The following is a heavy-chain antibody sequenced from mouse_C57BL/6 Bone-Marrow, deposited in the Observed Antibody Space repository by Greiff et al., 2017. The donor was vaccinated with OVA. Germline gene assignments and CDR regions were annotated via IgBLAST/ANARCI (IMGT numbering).Heavy chain of an antibody. CDR1: GYTFTDYN. D-gene: IGHD1-1*01. CDR3: ARGFYYYGSSYVDFDV. V-gene: IGHV1-18*01. Sequence: VQLKESGPELVKPGASVKIPCKASGYTFTDYNMDWVKQSHGKSLEWIGDINPNNGGTIYNQKFKGKATLTVDKSSSTAYMELRSLTSEDTAVYYCARGFYYYGSSYVDFDVWGTGTTVTVSS. CDR2: INPNNGGT. J-gene: IGHJ1*03.